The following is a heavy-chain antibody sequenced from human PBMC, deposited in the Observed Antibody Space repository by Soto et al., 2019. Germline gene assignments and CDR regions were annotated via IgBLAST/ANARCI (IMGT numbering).Heavy chain of an antibody. D-gene: IGHD2-8*01. CDR1: GYTFTSYG. CDR3: ARDRNVLMVYAYYYYGMDV. CDR2: ISAYNGNT. Sequence: ASVKVSCKASGYTFTSYGISWVRQAPGQGLEWMGWISAYNGNTNYAQKLQGRVTMTTDTSTSTAYMELRSLRSDDTAVYYCARDRNVLMVYAYYYYGMDVWGQGTTVTVS. V-gene: IGHV1-18*01. J-gene: IGHJ6*02.